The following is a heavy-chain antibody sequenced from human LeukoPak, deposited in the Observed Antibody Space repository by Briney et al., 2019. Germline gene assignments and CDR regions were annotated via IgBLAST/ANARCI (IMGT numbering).Heavy chain of an antibody. Sequence: GGSLRLSCAASGFNFSNYAMNWVRQAPGKGLEWVSSIDGGSSHIYYADSVKGRFTISRDNTKSSLYLQMNSLRAEDMAVYYCARGYCGGDCYGDWGQGTLVTVSS. V-gene: IGHV3-21*01. D-gene: IGHD2-21*02. J-gene: IGHJ1*01. CDR2: IDGGSSHI. CDR3: ARGYCGGDCYGD. CDR1: GFNFSNYA.